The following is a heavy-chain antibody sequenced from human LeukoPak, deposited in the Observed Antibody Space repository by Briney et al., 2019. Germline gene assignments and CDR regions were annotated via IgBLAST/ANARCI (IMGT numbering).Heavy chain of an antibody. J-gene: IGHJ5*02. V-gene: IGHV1-46*01. CDR3: ARAAIVGPLAWFDP. CDR1: GYTFTNYY. Sequence: ASVKVSCKASGYTFTNYYMHWVRQAPGQGLEWVGIINPSGGSTSYAQKFQGRVTMTRDSSTSTVYMELSSLRSEDTAVYYCARAAIVGPLAWFDPWGQGTLVTVSS. CDR2: INPSGGST. D-gene: IGHD3-3*01.